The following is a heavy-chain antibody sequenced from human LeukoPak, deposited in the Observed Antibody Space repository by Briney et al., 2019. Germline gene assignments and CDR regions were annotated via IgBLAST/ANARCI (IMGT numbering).Heavy chain of an antibody. CDR3: ASRAAGTWWFDP. Sequence: PGESLKISCKGSGYSFANYWSGWLRQMPGKGLEWMGIIYPGDSDTRYRPSFQGKVTISADKYITTAYLQWSSLKASDTAMYYCASRAAGTWWFDPWGQGTLVTVCS. CDR1: GYSFANYW. V-gene: IGHV5-51*01. D-gene: IGHD6-13*01. CDR2: IYPGDSDT. J-gene: IGHJ5*02.